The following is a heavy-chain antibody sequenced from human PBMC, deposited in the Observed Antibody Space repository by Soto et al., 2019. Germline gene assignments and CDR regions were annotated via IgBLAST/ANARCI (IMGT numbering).Heavy chain of an antibody. V-gene: IGHV6-1*01. D-gene: IGHD3-16*01. CDR2: TYYRSKWYN. CDR1: GDSVTSNSAA. Sequence: SQTLSLTCVISGDSVTSNSAAWHWIRQSPSRGLEWLGRTYYRSKWYNNYAVSVRGRISIKSDISRNQFSLQLNSVTPEDTAVYYCSRAPMYYGKDYGMDVWGRGTTVTVSS. J-gene: IGHJ6*02. CDR3: SRAPMYYGKDYGMDV.